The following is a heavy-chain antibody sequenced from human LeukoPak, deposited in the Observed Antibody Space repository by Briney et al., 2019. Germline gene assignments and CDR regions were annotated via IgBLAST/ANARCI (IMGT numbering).Heavy chain of an antibody. CDR2: ISISSSSI. CDR1: GFTFSSYS. D-gene: IGHD6-13*01. Sequence: GGCLRLSCAASGFTFSSYSMNWVRQAPGEGLGCVSSISISSSSIYYAYSVKGRFTISRDDDKNSLYLQMNILRAEDTAVYYCARTATDTGEFDYWGQGTLVTVSS. V-gene: IGHV3-21*01. J-gene: IGHJ4*02. CDR3: ARTATDTGEFDY.